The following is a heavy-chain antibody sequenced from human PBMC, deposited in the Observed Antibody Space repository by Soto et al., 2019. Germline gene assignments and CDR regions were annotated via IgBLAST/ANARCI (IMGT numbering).Heavy chain of an antibody. CDR2: IIPTIGTT. J-gene: IGHJ4*02. Sequence: QVQLVQSGAEVKKPGSSVKVSCKASGDTFTIFAISWVRQAPGQGLEWMGGIIPTIGTTNYAQRFQGRITITGDESTGTAYMELSSLKSEDPAVYYCARDLGSGYDPGDYWGQGTLVTVSS. CDR1: GDTFTIFA. CDR3: ARDLGSGYDPGDY. V-gene: IGHV1-69*12. D-gene: IGHD5-12*01.